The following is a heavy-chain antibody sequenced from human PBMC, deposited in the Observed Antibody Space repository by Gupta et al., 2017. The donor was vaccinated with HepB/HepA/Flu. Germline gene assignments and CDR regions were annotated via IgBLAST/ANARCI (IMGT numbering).Heavy chain of an antibody. CDR2: ISGSGGYI. CDR3: ARGTVAARPLNFDS. J-gene: IGHJ4*02. Sequence: EVHLVESGGGLVKPGGSLRLSCAASGFTFSTYTINWFRQAPGKGLEWVSSISGSGGYIFYADSVKGRFTISRDNANNSLYLQMSSLRAEDSAVYYCARGTVAARPLNFDSWGQGTLVTVSS. V-gene: IGHV3-21*01. D-gene: IGHD6-25*01. CDR1: GFTFSTYT.